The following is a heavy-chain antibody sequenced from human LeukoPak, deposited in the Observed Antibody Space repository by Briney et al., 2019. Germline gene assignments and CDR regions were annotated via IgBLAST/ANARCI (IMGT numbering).Heavy chain of an antibody. J-gene: IGHJ6*03. Sequence: SETLSLTCTVSGGSISSSSYYWSWIRQPAGKGLERIGRIYTSGSTNYNPSLKSRVTMSVDTAKNQFSLKLSSVTAADTAVYYCARTRGSIGYYYYYYYMDVWGKGTTVTVSS. CDR3: ARTRGSIGYYYYYYYMDV. V-gene: IGHV4-61*02. D-gene: IGHD2-2*03. CDR1: GGSISSSSYY. CDR2: IYTSGST.